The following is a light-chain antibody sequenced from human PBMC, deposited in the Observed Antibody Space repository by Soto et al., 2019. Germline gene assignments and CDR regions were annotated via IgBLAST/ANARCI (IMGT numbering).Light chain of an antibody. J-gene: IGKJ4*01. Sequence: DIVMTQSPDSLAVXXXXXXXXXXXPXXSXXYSSNNKNHLAWYQQKPGQPPKLLIYWASTRESGVPDRFSGSGSGTDFTLTISSLQAEDLAVYYCQQYYSSSLTFGGGTKVDIK. CDR2: WAS. V-gene: IGKV4-1*01. CDR3: QQYYSSSLT. CDR1: XSXXYSSNNKNH.